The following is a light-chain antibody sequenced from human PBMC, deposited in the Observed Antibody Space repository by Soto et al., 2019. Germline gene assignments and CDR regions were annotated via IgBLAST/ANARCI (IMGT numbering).Light chain of an antibody. CDR3: QHYNSYSEA. CDR1: QTISSW. J-gene: IGKJ1*01. CDR2: KAS. Sequence: DIQMTQSPSTLSGSVGDRVTITCRASQTISSWLAWYQQKPGKAPKLLIYKASTLKSGVPSRFSGSGSGTEFTLTISSLKPDDFATYYCQHYNSYSEAFGQGTKVVLK. V-gene: IGKV1-5*03.